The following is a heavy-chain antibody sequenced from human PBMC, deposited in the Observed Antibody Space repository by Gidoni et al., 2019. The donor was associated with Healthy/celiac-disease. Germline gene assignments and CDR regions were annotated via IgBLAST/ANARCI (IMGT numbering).Heavy chain of an antibody. CDR2: ISSSSSTI. CDR3: ARDPVSYDSSGXFXY. Sequence: EVQLVASGGGLVPPGGSLRLSCAASGFTFSSYSMNWVRQAPGKGLEWVSYISSSSSTIYYADSVKGRFTISRDNAKNSLYLQRNSLRDEDTAVYYCARDPVSYDSSGXFXYWGQGTLVTVSS. J-gene: IGHJ4*02. V-gene: IGHV3-48*02. CDR1: GFTFSSYS. D-gene: IGHD3-22*01.